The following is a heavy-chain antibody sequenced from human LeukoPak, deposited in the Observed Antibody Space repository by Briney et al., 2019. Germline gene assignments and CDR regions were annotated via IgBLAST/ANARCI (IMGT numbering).Heavy chain of an antibody. CDR1: GYTFSYYG. J-gene: IGHJ4*02. Sequence: GASVKVSCKASGYTFSYYGISWVRQAPGQGLEWMGWISAFNGDRNYAQNLQGRVTLTTDTSTSTAYMDLGSLRSDDTAVYYCARARRGGDYDSYFDYWGQGTLVTVSS. CDR2: ISAFNGDR. D-gene: IGHD4-17*01. CDR3: ARARRGGDYDSYFDY. V-gene: IGHV1-18*01.